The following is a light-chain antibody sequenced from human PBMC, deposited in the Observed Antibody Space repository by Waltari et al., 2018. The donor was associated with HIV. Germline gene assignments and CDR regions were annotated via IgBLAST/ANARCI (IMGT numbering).Light chain of an antibody. CDR1: QSVSSN. CDR2: GAS. CDR3: QQYNNWPPGS. J-gene: IGKJ2*03. V-gene: IGKV3-15*01. Sequence: EIVMTQSPATLSVSPGERATLSCRSSQSVSSNLAWYQQRPGQAPRLLIYGASTRATGIPARFSGSGSWTEFTLTISSPQSEDFAVYYCQQYNNWPPGSFGQGTKLEIK.